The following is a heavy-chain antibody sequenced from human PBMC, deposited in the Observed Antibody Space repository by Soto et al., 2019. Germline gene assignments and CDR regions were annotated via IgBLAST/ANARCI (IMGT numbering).Heavy chain of an antibody. J-gene: IGHJ5*02. D-gene: IGHD3-22*01. CDR1: GYPSTSYP. CDR2: INADKGDT. CDR3: GRDVGSSYYYAYWCDT. Sequence: QGRLVQSGAEVRKPGATVQGFCKISGYPSTSYPIPWVRQAAGQSLAWMGRINADKGDTKYSEKVQGRVTFTGDTSTNTICMELSGLKSEDTAVYYCGRDVGSSYYYAYWCDTWGKGTLFTVSS. V-gene: IGHV1-3*01.